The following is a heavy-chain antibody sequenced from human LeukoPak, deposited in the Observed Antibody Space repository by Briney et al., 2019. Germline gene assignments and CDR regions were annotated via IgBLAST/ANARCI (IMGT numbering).Heavy chain of an antibody. CDR2: IKQDGSEK. CDR3: ARDNPGIVVVTAAPDY. V-gene: IGHV3-7*01. Sequence: GGSLRLSCAASGFTFSSYWMNWVRQPPGKGLEWVAKIKQDGSEKYYGDSVKGRFTISRDNAKNSLYLQMNSLRAEDTAVYYCARDNPGIVVVTAAPDYWGQGTLVTVSS. CDR1: GFTFSSYW. D-gene: IGHD2-2*01. J-gene: IGHJ4*02.